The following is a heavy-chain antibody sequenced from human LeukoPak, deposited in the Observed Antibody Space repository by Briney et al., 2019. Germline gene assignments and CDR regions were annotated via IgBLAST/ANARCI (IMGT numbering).Heavy chain of an antibody. CDR3: ARGEYSNGYPYRLDS. D-gene: IGHD3-16*01. CDR2: INPKSGDA. Sequence: ASVKVSCKASGGTFSSYAISCVRQASGQGPEWMGWINPKSGDAKYGQAFQGRVTMTRDTSISTAYMELNRLRFDDTAMYYCARGEYSNGYPYRLDSWGQGTLVTVSS. CDR1: GGTFSSYA. J-gene: IGHJ4*02. V-gene: IGHV1-2*02.